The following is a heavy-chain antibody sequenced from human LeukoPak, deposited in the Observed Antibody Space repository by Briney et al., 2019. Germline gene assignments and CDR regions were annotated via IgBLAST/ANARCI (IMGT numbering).Heavy chain of an antibody. Sequence: GASVKVSCKASGYTFTGYYMHWVRQAPGQGLEWMGWINPNSGGTNYAQKFQGRVTMTRDTSISTAYMELSRLRSDDTAVYYCARDWYGGNSHFDYWGQGTLVTVSS. CDR2: INPNSGGT. CDR1: GYTFTGYY. D-gene: IGHD4-23*01. CDR3: ARDWYGGNSHFDY. J-gene: IGHJ4*02. V-gene: IGHV1-2*02.